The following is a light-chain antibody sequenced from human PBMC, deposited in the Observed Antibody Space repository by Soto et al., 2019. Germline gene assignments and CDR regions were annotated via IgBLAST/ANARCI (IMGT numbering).Light chain of an antibody. CDR2: YVS. J-gene: IGLJ3*02. CDR1: SSDIGGYNY. Sequence: QSVLTQPASVSGSPGQSITISCTGTSSDIGGYNYVSWYQQHPGKAPKLMINYVSNRPSGVSNRFSGSKSGNTASLTISGLQAEDEADYYCTSYTSSYIWVFGGGTKLTVL. CDR3: TSYTSSYIWV. V-gene: IGLV2-14*03.